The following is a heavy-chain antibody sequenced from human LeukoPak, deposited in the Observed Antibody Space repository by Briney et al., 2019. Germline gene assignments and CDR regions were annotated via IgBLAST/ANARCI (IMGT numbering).Heavy chain of an antibody. CDR2: ISSSGSTI. CDR1: GFTFSSYE. D-gene: IGHD3-10*01. J-gene: IGHJ6*04. Sequence: GGSLRLSCAASGFTFSSYEMNWVRQAPGKWLEWVSYISSSGSTIYYADSVKGRFTISRDNAKNSLYLQMNSLRAEDTAVYYCARDARSVLLWFGELSDYGMDVWGKGTTVTVSS. V-gene: IGHV3-48*03. CDR3: ARDARSVLLWFGELSDYGMDV.